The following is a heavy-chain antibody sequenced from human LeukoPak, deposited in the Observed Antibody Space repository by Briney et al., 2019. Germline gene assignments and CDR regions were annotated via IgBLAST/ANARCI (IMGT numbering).Heavy chain of an antibody. CDR3: ARILSGSGWAIDY. CDR2: IDWDHDK. Sequence: ESGPTQVNPTQTLTLTCTFSGFSLSATAMCVSWIRQPPGKALEWLARIDWDHDKYYSTYLKTRLTISKDTSKNQVVLTMTNMDPVDTATYYCARILSGSGWAIDYWGQGTLVTVSS. J-gene: IGHJ4*02. CDR1: GFSLSATAMC. V-gene: IGHV2-70*11. D-gene: IGHD6-19*01.